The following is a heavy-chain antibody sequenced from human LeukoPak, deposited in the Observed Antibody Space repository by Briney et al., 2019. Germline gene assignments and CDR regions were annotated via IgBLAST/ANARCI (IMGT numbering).Heavy chain of an antibody. D-gene: IGHD6-19*01. J-gene: IGHJ4*02. CDR1: GFTFSSYA. Sequence: PGGSLRLSCAASGFTFSSYAMHWVRQAPGKGLEWVAVISYDGSNKYYADSVKGRFTISRDNSKNTLYLQMNSLRAEDTAVYYCAAMYGSGWYGYYWGQGTLVTVSS. CDR3: AAMYGSGWYGYY. CDR2: ISYDGSNK. V-gene: IGHV3-30*04.